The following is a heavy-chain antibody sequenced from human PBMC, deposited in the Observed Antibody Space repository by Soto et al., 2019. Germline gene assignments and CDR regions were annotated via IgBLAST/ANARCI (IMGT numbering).Heavy chain of an antibody. CDR2: ISYDGSNK. Sequence: QVHLVESGGGVVQPGRSLRLSCAASGFTFSSYGIHWVRQAPGKGLEWVAIISYDGSNKNYADSVKGRFTISRDNSENTLYLQMNSLRAEDTAVYYCAKDLRWKQQDCYYGMDVWGQGTTVTVSS. CDR1: GFTFSSYG. CDR3: AKDLRWKQQDCYYGMDV. V-gene: IGHV3-30*18. J-gene: IGHJ6*02. D-gene: IGHD3-3*01.